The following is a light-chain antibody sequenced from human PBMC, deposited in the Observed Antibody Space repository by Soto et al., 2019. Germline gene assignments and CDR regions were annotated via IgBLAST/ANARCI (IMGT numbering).Light chain of an antibody. Sequence: DIQLTQSPSFLSASVGDRVTITCRASQGVSNYLAWYQQKPGKAPKLLIYSASTLQSGVPSRFSGSGSGTDFTLIIGSLQPEDFATYYCQQLNSHPPYTFGQGTQLEIK. CDR2: SAS. V-gene: IGKV1-9*01. CDR3: QQLNSHPPYT. CDR1: QGVSNY. J-gene: IGKJ2*01.